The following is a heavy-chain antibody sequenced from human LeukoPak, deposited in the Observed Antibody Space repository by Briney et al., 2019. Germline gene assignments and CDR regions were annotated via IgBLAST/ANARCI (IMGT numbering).Heavy chain of an antibody. D-gene: IGHD3-22*01. CDR2: IIPIFGTA. J-gene: IGHJ3*02. CDR3: ARDYGLGGYYYDSSGSLDAFDI. Sequence: GASVKVSCKASGYTFTSYYMHWVRQAPGQGLEWMGGIIPIFGTANYAQKFQGRVTITADESTSTAYMELSSLRSEDTAVYYCARDYGLGGYYYDSSGSLDAFDIWGQGTMVTVSS. CDR1: GYTFTSYY. V-gene: IGHV1-69*13.